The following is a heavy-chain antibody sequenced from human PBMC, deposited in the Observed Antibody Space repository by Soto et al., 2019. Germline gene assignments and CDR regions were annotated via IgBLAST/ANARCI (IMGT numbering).Heavy chain of an antibody. D-gene: IGHD6-13*01. J-gene: IGHJ5*02. CDR2: ISGSGGST. V-gene: IGHV3-23*01. Sequence: PGGSLRLSCAASGLTFSSYAMSWFRQAPGKGLEWVSAISGSGGSTYYADSVKGRFTISRDNSKNTLYLQMNSLRAEDTAVYYCAKDISGSSPDFPFDPWGQGTLVTVSS. CDR1: GLTFSSYA. CDR3: AKDISGSSPDFPFDP.